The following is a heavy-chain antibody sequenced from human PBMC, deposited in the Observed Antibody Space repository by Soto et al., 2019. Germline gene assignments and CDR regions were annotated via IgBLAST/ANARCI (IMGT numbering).Heavy chain of an antibody. J-gene: IGHJ3*02. V-gene: IGHV4-59*01. CDR2: IYNSGST. CDR3: ARDPATADAFDI. D-gene: IGHD2-21*02. Sequence: SETLSLTCTVSGGSISGYYWSWSRQPPGKGLEWIGYIYNSGSTNYNASLKSRVTISADTSKNQFSLKLRSVTAADTAVYYCARDPATADAFDIWGQGTMVTVSS. CDR1: GGSISGYY.